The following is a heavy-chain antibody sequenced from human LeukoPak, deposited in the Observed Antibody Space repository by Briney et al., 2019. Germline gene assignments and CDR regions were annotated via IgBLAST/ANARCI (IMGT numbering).Heavy chain of an antibody. V-gene: IGHV1-8*01. Sequence: GASVKVSCKASGYTFTSYDINWVRQATGQGLEWMGWMNPNSGNTGYAQKFQGRVTMTRNTSISTAYMELSSLRSEDTAVYYCARARRKAYYYGSGSYVWFDPWGQGTLVTVSS. J-gene: IGHJ5*02. CDR1: GYTFTSYD. CDR2: MNPNSGNT. CDR3: ARARRKAYYYGSGSYVWFDP. D-gene: IGHD3-10*01.